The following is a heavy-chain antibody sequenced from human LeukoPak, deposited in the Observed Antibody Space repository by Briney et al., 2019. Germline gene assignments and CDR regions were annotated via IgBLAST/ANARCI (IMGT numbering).Heavy chain of an antibody. CDR2: ICYGGST. CDR3: ARHRYSSGWYDY. D-gene: IGHD6-13*01. CDR1: GGSISSYY. J-gene: IGHJ4*02. Sequence: SETLSLTCTVSGGSISSYYWSWIRQPPGKGLEWIGYICYGGSTNYNPSLKSRVTISVDPSKNQFSLKLSSVTAADAAVYYCARHRYSSGWYDYWGQGTLVTVSS. V-gene: IGHV4-59*08.